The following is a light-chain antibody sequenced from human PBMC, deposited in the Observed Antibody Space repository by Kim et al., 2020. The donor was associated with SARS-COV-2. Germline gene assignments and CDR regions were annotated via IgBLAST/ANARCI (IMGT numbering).Light chain of an antibody. CDR1: SLRSYY. J-gene: IGLJ2*01. Sequence: SSELTQDPAVSVALGQTVRITCQGDSLRSYYATWYQQKPGQAPKVVIYGKDNRPSGVPDRFSGSSSGNTAYLTITGTQAGDGADYYCNSRDSSDYVVFGGGTKVTVL. CDR3: NSRDSSDYVV. V-gene: IGLV3-19*01. CDR2: GKD.